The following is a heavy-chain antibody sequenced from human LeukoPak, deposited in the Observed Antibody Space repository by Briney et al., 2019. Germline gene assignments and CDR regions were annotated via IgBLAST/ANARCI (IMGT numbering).Heavy chain of an antibody. V-gene: IGHV3-74*01. J-gene: IGHJ5*02. CDR2: INTDGSSA. Sequence: PGGSLRLSCAASGFTFSAYWMHWVRQGPGKGLMWVSRINTDGSSAAYADSVKGRFTISRDNAKNALYLQMNSLRAEDTAVYYCVSEGGDYGDPWGRGTLVTVSS. CDR3: VSEGGDYGDP. CDR1: GFTFSAYW. D-gene: IGHD2-21*02.